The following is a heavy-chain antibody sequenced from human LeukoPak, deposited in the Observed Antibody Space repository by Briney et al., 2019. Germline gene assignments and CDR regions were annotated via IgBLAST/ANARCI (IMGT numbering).Heavy chain of an antibody. CDR2: ISGSGGST. CDR1: GFTFNRYW. Sequence: GGSLRLSCAASGFTFNRYWMSWVRQAPGKGLEWVSAISGSGGSTYYADSVKGRFTISRDNAKNSLYLQMNSLRAEDTAVYYCAKVRGYYDSSGYLFDYWGQGTLVTVSS. J-gene: IGHJ4*02. CDR3: AKVRGYYDSSGYLFDY. D-gene: IGHD3-22*01. V-gene: IGHV3-23*01.